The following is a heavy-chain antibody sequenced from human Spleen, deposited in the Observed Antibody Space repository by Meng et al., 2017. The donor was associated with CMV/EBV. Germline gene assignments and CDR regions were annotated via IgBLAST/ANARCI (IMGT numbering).Heavy chain of an antibody. Sequence: SLKISCAASGFTLDDYGIHWVRQTPGEGLEWVSGISGNTGFIGYADSVKGRFTISRDNAKKTLSLQINTLRPEDTALYYCTKGGGERVTFDAMDVWGQGTTVTVSS. CDR3: TKGGGERVTFDAMDV. D-gene: IGHD2-21*02. CDR2: ISGNTGFI. CDR1: GFTLDDYG. V-gene: IGHV3-9*01. J-gene: IGHJ6*02.